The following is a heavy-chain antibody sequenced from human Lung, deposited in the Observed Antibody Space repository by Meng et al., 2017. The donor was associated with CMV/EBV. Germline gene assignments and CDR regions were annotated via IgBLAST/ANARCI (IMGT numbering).Heavy chain of an antibody. J-gene: IGHJ4*02. CDR3: ARVVTALWGYYFDY. CDR1: GGSFSSCNW. Sequence: LECAAPGPAKPSGSLSLTSACSGGSFSSCNWWSWVRQPPGKGLEWIGEIYHSGSTNYNPSLKSRVTISVDKSKNQFSLKLSSVTAADTAVYYCARVVTALWGYYFDYWGQGTLVTVSS. V-gene: IGHV4-4*02. CDR2: IYHSGST. D-gene: IGHD2-21*02.